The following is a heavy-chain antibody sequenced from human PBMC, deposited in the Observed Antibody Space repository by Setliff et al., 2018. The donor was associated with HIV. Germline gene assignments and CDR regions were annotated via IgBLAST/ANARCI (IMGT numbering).Heavy chain of an antibody. D-gene: IGHD3-10*01. J-gene: IGHJ4*02. CDR1: EYSFVSHG. CDR2: IRGSGADA. V-gene: IGHV1-18*01. CDR3: ARVSPDYCSGYFY. Sequence: GASVKVSCKTSEYSFVSHGMSWVRQAPGQGLEWVGWIRGSGADAKYAENLQGRVTLTMDISSSTGYMELRNLRSDDTAIYYCARVSPDYCSGYFYWGQGTLVTVSS.